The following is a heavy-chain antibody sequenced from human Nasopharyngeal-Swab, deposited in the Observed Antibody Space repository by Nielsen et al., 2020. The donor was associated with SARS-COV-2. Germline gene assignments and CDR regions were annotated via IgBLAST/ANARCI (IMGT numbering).Heavy chain of an antibody. V-gene: IGHV1-2*06. CDR2: INPNSGGT. J-gene: IGHJ4*02. CDR1: GYTFTGYY. D-gene: IGHD6-19*01. CDR3: ARANLYSSGWYIPDY. Sequence: ASVKVSCKDSGYTFTGYYMHWVRQAPGQGLEWMGRINPNSGGTNYAQKFQGRVTMTRDTSISTAYMELSRLRSDDTAVYYCARANLYSSGWYIPDYWGQGTLVTVSS.